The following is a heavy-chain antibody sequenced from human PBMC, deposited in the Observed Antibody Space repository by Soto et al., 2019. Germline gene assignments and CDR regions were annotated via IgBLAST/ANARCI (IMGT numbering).Heavy chain of an antibody. CDR2: ISSSSSYI. V-gene: IGHV3-21*01. D-gene: IGHD5-12*01. Sequence: EVQLVESGGGLVKPGGSLRLSCAASGFTFSSYSMNWVRQAPGKGLEWVSSISSSSSYIYYADSVKGRFTISRDNAKNSLYLQMNSLRAEDTAVYYCARGGYSGYEQYYFDYWGQGTLVTVSS. J-gene: IGHJ4*02. CDR1: GFTFSSYS. CDR3: ARGGYSGYEQYYFDY.